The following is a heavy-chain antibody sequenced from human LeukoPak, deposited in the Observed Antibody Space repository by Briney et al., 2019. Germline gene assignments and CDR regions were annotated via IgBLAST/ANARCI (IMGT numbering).Heavy chain of an antibody. CDR3: ARRGDAPRRDFES. J-gene: IGHJ4*02. CDR1: GGSISSYY. D-gene: IGHD3-10*01. Sequence: KTSETLSLTCTVSGGSISSYYWSWIRQPPGKGLEWIGYVYYSGSTNYNPSLKSRVTISVDTSKNQISLKLNSVTASDTAVYHCARRGDAPRRDFESWGQGSLVTVSS. CDR2: VYYSGST. V-gene: IGHV4-59*08.